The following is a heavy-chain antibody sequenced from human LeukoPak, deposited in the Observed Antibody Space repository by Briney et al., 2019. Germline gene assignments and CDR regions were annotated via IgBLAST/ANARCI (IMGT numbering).Heavy chain of an antibody. J-gene: IGHJ4*02. CDR2: INPNSGGT. D-gene: IGHD2-15*01. V-gene: IGHV1-2*02. Sequence: ASVKVSCKASGYTFTGYYLHWVRQAPGQGLEWMGWINPNSGGTNYAQKLQDRVTMTRDTSITTAYLELSRLKSDDTAVYYCARGPSGAAAGYLSGAFLNYWGQGTLVTVSS. CDR3: ARGPSGAAAGYLSGAFLNY. CDR1: GYTFTGYY.